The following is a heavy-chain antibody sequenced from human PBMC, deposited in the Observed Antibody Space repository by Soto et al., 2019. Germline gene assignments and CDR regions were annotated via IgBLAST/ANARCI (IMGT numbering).Heavy chain of an antibody. CDR3: AKAEYYDFWSGYSNWFDP. Sequence: GGSLRLSCAASGFTFNNYAMSWVRQAPGKGLEWVSAVSGSGGSTFYADSVKGRFTISRDNSKNTLYLQMNSLRAEDTAVYYCAKAEYYDFWSGYSNWFDPWGQGTLVTVSS. J-gene: IGHJ5*02. D-gene: IGHD3-3*01. CDR2: VSGSGGST. V-gene: IGHV3-23*01. CDR1: GFTFNNYA.